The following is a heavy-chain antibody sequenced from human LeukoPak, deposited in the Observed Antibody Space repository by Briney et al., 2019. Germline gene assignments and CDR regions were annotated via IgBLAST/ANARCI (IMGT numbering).Heavy chain of an antibody. CDR3: ARQGYSSSSGELNWFDP. Sequence: SVTVSLPCSVYGGSLISCRDFGGWSRKPPAKGLVWYWCIYYSGSTYYNPSLKSRVTISVDTSKNQFSLELSSVTAADTAVYYCARQGYSSSSGELNWFDPWGQGTLVTVSS. CDR2: IYYSGST. V-gene: IGHV4-39*01. J-gene: IGHJ5*02. CDR1: GGSLISCRDF. D-gene: IGHD6-6*01.